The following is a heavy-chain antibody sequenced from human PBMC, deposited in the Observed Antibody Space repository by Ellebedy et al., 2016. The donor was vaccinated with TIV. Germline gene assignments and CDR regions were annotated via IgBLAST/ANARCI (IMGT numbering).Heavy chain of an antibody. CDR2: MHGGGTE. J-gene: IGHJ3*01. Sequence: GGSLRLSXAALGFSVTSNDMSWVRQAPGRGLELVSLMHGGGTEYYADSVKGRFTITRDNSRNRLYLQMSGLGAEDSAVYYCVTRHNGVFDFWGQGTMVTVSS. V-gene: IGHV3-53*01. CDR1: GFSVTSND. CDR3: VTRHNGVFDF. D-gene: IGHD2-8*01.